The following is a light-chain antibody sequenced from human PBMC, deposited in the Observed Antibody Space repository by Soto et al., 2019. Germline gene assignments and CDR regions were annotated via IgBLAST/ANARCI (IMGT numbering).Light chain of an antibody. CDR1: QSISSY. CDR3: QQSYSTTPVT. Sequence: DIQMTQSPSSLSASVGDRVTITCRASQSISSYLNWYQQKPGKAPKLLIYAASSLQSGVPSRFSGSGSGTDFNLTISSLQPADFATYYCQQSYSTTPVTFGQGTRLEIK. V-gene: IGKV1-39*01. J-gene: IGKJ5*01. CDR2: AAS.